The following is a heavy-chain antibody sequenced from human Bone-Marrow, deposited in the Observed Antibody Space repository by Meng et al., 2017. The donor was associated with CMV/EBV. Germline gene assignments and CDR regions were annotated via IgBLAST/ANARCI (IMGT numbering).Heavy chain of an antibody. Sequence: GESLKISCAASGFTFSSYAMSWVRQTPGKGLEWVSVTYSGDSGTYYADSVKGRFTISRDNSKNTLYLQMNSLRAEDTAVYYCANFGYDSSGYDAFDIWGQGTMVTVSS. CDR2: TYSGDSGT. CDR1: GFTFSSYA. J-gene: IGHJ3*02. V-gene: IGHV3-23*03. D-gene: IGHD3-22*01. CDR3: ANFGYDSSGYDAFDI.